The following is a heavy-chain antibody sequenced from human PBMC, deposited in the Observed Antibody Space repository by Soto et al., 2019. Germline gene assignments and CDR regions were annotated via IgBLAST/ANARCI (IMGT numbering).Heavy chain of an antibody. J-gene: IGHJ4*02. CDR1: GFTFSDYY. D-gene: IGHD3-22*01. CDR2: IDSSGSII. Sequence: GGSLRLSCSASGFTFSDYYTSWIRKAPGKGLEWISYIDSSGSIIYYADSVKGRFTISRDNAKNSLYLQMNSLRAEDTAVYYCARDLGYYDSSGYFDYWGQGTLVTVSS. V-gene: IGHV3-11*01. CDR3: ARDLGYYDSSGYFDY.